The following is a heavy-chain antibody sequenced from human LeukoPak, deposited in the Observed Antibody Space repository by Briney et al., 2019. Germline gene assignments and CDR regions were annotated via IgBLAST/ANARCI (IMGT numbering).Heavy chain of an antibody. CDR1: GFTLSSYA. J-gene: IGHJ3*02. D-gene: IGHD3-22*01. Sequence: GGSLRLSCAASGFTLSSYAMSWVRQAPGKGLEWVSAISGSGGSTYYADSVKGRFTISRDNSKNTLYLQMNSLRAEDTAVYYCAKVSHYYDLKGHPSIDAFDIWGQGTMVTVSS. V-gene: IGHV3-23*01. CDR3: AKVSHYYDLKGHPSIDAFDI. CDR2: ISGSGGST.